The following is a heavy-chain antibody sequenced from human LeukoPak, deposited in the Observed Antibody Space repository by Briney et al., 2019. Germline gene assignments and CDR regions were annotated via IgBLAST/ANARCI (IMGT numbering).Heavy chain of an antibody. D-gene: IGHD3-10*01. CDR2: INPNSGGT. CDR1: GYTFTGYY. CDR3: AREGILWFGEHNREGFDP. J-gene: IGHJ5*02. V-gene: IGHV1-2*02. Sequence: ASVKVSCKASGYTFTGYYMHWVRQAPGQGLEWMGWINPNSGGTNYAQKFQGRVTMTRDTSISTAYMELSRLRSDDTAVYYCAREGILWFGEHNREGFDPWGQGTLVTVSS.